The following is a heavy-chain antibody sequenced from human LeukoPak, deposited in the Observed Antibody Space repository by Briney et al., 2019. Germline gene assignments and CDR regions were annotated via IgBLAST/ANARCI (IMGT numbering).Heavy chain of an antibody. V-gene: IGHV3-30-3*01. CDR3: ARVIDGYNYRDYYYGMDV. CDR1: GFTVSSNY. Sequence: GGSLRLSCAASGFTVSSNYMSWVRQAPGKGLEWVAVISYDGSNKYYADSVKGRFTISRDNSKNTLYLQMNSLRAEDTAVYYCARVIDGYNYRDYYYGMDVWGQGTTVTVSS. CDR2: ISYDGSNK. D-gene: IGHD5-24*01. J-gene: IGHJ6*02.